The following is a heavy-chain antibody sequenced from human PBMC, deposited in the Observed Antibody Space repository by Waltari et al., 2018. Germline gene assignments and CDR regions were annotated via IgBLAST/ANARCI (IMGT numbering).Heavy chain of an antibody. CDR1: GGTFGRFA. J-gene: IGHJ5*02. D-gene: IGHD1-1*01. CDR3: ARREIGGPLDP. CDR2: IIPIFGTP. V-gene: IGHV1-69*12. Sequence: QVQLVQSGAEVKKPGSSVKVSCRASGGTFGRFALSWVRQAPGKGLEWMGGIIPIFGTPNYAQRFQGRLTITADERTSTVFMELTSLTSDDTAIYFCARREIGGPLDPWGQGTLVTVSS.